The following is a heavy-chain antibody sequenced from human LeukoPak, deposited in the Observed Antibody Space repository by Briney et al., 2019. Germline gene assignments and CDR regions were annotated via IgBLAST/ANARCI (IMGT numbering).Heavy chain of an antibody. D-gene: IGHD1-1*01. V-gene: IGHV3-64D*09. J-gene: IGHJ4*02. CDR3: VKSSAGLTFDC. Sequence: GGSLRLSCSASGFTFSNYAMHWVRQAPGTGLEYVSAIGSSGDSTYYADSVKGRFTISRDNSKNTLYLQMSSLRAEDTAVYYCVKSSAGLTFDCWGQGTLVTVSS. CDR2: IGSSGDST. CDR1: GFTFSNYA.